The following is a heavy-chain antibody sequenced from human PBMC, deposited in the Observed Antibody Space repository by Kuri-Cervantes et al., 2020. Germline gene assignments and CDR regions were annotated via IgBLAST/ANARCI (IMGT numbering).Heavy chain of an antibody. V-gene: IGHV3-66*01. CDR1: GFTVSSNY. Sequence: GESLKISCAASGFTVSSNYMSWVRQAPGKGLEWVSVIYSGGSTYYADSVKGRFTISRDNSKNTLYLQMNSLRAEDTAVYYCAREYYYGPGTTFDYWGQGTLVTVSS. CDR3: AREYYYGPGTTFDY. J-gene: IGHJ4*02. CDR2: IYSGGST. D-gene: IGHD3-10*01.